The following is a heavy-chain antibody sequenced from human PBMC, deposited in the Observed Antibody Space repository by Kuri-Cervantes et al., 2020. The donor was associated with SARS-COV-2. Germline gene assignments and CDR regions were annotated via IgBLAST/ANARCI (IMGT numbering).Heavy chain of an antibody. V-gene: IGHV4-59*08. Sequence: ESLKISCTVSGGSISSHYWSWIRQPPGKGLEWIGYIYYSGSTNYNPSLKSRVTISVDTSKNQFSLKLSSVTAADTAVYYCADCSSTSCYTMSYFDYWGQGIPVTVSS. CDR3: ADCSSTSCYTMSYFDY. D-gene: IGHD2-2*02. CDR2: IYYSGST. CDR1: GGSISSHY. J-gene: IGHJ4*02.